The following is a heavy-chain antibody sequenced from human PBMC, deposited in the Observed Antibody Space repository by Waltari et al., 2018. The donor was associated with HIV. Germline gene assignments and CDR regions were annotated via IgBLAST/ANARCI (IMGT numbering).Heavy chain of an antibody. CDR1: GFTFSSYA. CDR3: ARTGWYRRGDFDY. Sequence: EVQLVESGGGLVQPGGSLRLSCAASGFTFSSYAINWVRQAPGKGREWVSTISGSAVTTYYADSVRGRFTISKDSSKNTVFLQMNNLRDKDTAIYYCARTGWYRRGDFDYWGQGILVTVSS. CDR2: ISGSAVTT. V-gene: IGHV3-23*04. J-gene: IGHJ4*02. D-gene: IGHD6-19*01.